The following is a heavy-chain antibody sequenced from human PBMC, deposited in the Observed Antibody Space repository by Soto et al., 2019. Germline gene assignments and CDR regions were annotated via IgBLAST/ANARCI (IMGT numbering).Heavy chain of an antibody. CDR3: ARERGLGTTAQRGMDV. CDR1: GYTFTSYG. CDR2: ISAYNGNT. J-gene: IGHJ6*02. D-gene: IGHD1-7*01. Sequence: ASVKVSCKASGYTFTSYGINWVRQAPGQGLEWMGWISAYNGNTNYAQKLQGRVTMTTDTSTSTAYMELRSLRSDDTAVYYCARERGLGTTAQRGMDVWGQGTTVTVSS. V-gene: IGHV1-18*01.